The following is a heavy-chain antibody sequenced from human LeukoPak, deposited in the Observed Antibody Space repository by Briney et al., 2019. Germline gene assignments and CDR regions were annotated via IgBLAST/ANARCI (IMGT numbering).Heavy chain of an antibody. CDR1: GFPFSNYA. D-gene: IGHD3-10*01. J-gene: IGHJ4*02. CDR3: ARRGAAGSSLGYFDS. Sequence: GGSLRLSCAASGFPFSNYAMSWVRQAPGKGLEWVSAISGSGDGTYYADYVKGRFTFSRDNSKNTLYLRMNSLRAEDTAVYFCARRGAAGSSLGYFDSWGQGTLVTVSS. CDR2: ISGSGDGT. V-gene: IGHV3-23*01.